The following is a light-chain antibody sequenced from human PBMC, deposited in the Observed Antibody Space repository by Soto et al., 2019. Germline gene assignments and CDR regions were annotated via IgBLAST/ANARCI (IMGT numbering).Light chain of an antibody. V-gene: IGKV3-20*01. CDR2: GAS. CDR3: LHHGGVSHT. Sequence: EIVLTQSPGTLSLSPGERATLSCRASESVSSSNLAWFQQRPGQAPRLLISGASSRATGISDRFTGSGSGTDFSRPVSGLEPEDFAAYYCLHHGGVSHTFGGGTKVEI. CDR1: ESVSSSN. J-gene: IGKJ4*01.